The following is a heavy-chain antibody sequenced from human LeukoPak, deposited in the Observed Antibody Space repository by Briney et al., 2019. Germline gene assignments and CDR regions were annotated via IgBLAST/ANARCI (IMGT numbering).Heavy chain of an antibody. D-gene: IGHD3-22*01. CDR2: ITRDGGST. V-gene: IGHV3-43D*03. J-gene: IGHJ4*02. Sequence: GGSLRLSCAASGFTFDDYGMHWVRQTPGKGLEWVSLITRDGGSTYYADSVKGRFTVSRDNRKNSLFLQMNSLRTEDTALYHCVKGKGGYYYGYFDYWGQGTLVTVSS. CDR3: VKGKGGYYYGYFDY. CDR1: GFTFDDYG.